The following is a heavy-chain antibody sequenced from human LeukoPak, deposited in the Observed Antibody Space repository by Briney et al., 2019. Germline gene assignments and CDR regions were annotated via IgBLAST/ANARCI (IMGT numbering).Heavy chain of an antibody. D-gene: IGHD4-23*01. Sequence: GESLQISCKGSGYSFTSYWIGWVRQMPGKGLEWMGIIYPGDSDTRYSPSFQGQVTISADKSISTAYLQWSSLKASDTAMYYCARRWQFRGGNFDYWGQGTLITVSS. J-gene: IGHJ4*02. V-gene: IGHV5-51*01. CDR2: IYPGDSDT. CDR1: GYSFTSYW. CDR3: ARRWQFRGGNFDY.